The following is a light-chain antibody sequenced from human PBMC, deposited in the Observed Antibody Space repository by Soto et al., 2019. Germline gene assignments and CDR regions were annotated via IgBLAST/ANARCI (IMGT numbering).Light chain of an antibody. Sequence: QAVLTQPPSASGTPGQRVTISCSGSTSNIGSKTVSWYQQLPGSAPRVLIYNNNERPSGVPDRFSGSNSGNTATLTISRVEAGDEADYYCQVWDSSSDHVVFGGGTKLTVL. CDR1: TSNIGSKT. V-gene: IGLV1-44*01. CDR3: QVWDSSSDHVV. J-gene: IGLJ2*01. CDR2: NNN.